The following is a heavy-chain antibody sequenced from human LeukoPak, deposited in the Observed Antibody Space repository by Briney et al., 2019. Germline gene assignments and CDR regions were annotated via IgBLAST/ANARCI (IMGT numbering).Heavy chain of an antibody. J-gene: IGHJ4*02. Sequence: GGSLRLSCAASGLTFSSYSMNWVRQAPGKGLEWVSSISSSSNYIYYADSVKGRFTISRDNATNSLYLQMNSLRAEDTAVYYCARVPHAMVRGVIITEFYFDYWGQGTLVTVSS. CDR1: GLTFSSYS. CDR2: ISSSSNYI. D-gene: IGHD3-10*01. CDR3: ARVPHAMVRGVIITEFYFDY. V-gene: IGHV3-21*01.